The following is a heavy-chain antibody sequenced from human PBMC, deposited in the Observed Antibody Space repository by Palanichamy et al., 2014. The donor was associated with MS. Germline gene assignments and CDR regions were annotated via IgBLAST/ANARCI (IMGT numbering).Heavy chain of an antibody. CDR1: GGSFSGFY. V-gene: IGHV4-34*01. D-gene: IGHD5-24*01. CDR3: ARGLEMAATFSYYYAMDV. CDR2: TNHRGST. Sequence: QVHLQQWGGRTVGAFRRPLSLTCALYGGSFSGFYWSWIRQPPGKGLEWIGETNHRGSTNYNPSLKSRVTISLDTPKNQFSLKLNSVTAADTAVYYCARGLEMAATFSYYYAMDVWGQGTTVTVSS. J-gene: IGHJ6*02.